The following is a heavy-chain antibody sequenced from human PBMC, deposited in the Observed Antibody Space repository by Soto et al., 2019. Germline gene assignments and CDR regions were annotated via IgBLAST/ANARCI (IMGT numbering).Heavy chain of an antibody. V-gene: IGHV1-2*02. J-gene: IGHJ3*02. CDR1: GYTFTGYY. Sequence: ASVKVSCKASGYTFTGYYMHWVRQAPGQGLEWMGWINPNSGGTNYAQKFQGRVTMTRDTSISTAYMELSRLRSDDTAVYYCARERRGGSYADAFDIWGQGAMVTVSS. D-gene: IGHD1-26*01. CDR3: ARERRGGSYADAFDI. CDR2: INPNSGGT.